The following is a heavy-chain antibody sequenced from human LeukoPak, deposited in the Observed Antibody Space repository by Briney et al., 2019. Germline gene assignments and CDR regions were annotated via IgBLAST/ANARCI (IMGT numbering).Heavy chain of an antibody. D-gene: IGHD3-16*01. J-gene: IGHJ6*04. CDR3: ARDLGQWQNV. V-gene: IGHV4-61*02. CDR2: IYTSGST. Sequence: PSETLSLTCTVSGGSISSGSYYWSWIRQPAGKGLEWIGRIYTSGSTNYNPSLKSRVTISVDTSKNQFSLKLSSVTAADTAVYYCARDLGQWQNVWGKGTTVTISS. CDR1: GGSISSGSYY.